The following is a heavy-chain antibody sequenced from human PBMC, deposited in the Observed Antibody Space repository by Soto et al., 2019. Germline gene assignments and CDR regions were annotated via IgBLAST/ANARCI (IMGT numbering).Heavy chain of an antibody. CDR3: AHRPPSSGLHRYFDY. CDR2: IYWDDDK. J-gene: IGHJ4*02. D-gene: IGHD6-19*01. CDR1: GFSLSTSGVA. Sequence: QITLKESGPTLVKPTQTLTLTCTFSGFSLSTSGVAVGWIRQPPGKALEWLALIYWDDDKRYSPSLKSRLTTPXXXPXXQAALTTTNLDPVDTATYYCAHRPPSSGLHRYFDYWGQGTLVTVSS. V-gene: IGHV2-5*02.